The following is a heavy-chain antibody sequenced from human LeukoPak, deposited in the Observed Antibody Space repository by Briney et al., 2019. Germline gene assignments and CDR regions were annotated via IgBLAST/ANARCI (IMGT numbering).Heavy chain of an antibody. CDR1: GFTFSSYW. CDR3: ARQTGATTTGGYYFDH. CDR2: INTDGSST. J-gene: IGHJ4*02. D-gene: IGHD1-26*01. V-gene: IGHV3-74*01. Sequence: GGSLRLSCAASGFTFSSYWMYWVRQAPGKGLVWVSRINTDGSSTSYADSVKGRFSISRDNAKNMLDLQMNSLRADDTAAYYCARQTGATTTGGYYFDHWGQGTLVTVSS.